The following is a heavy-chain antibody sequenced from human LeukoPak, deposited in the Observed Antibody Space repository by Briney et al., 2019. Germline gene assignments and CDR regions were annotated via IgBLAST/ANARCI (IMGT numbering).Heavy chain of an antibody. Sequence: SVKVSCKASGGTFSSYATSWVRQAPGQGLEWMGRVIPIFGTANYAQKFQGRVTITTDESTSTADMELSSLRSEDTAVYCCARELQFPTSGYDEAPEAYWGQGTLVTVSS. J-gene: IGHJ4*02. D-gene: IGHD5-12*01. CDR1: GGTFSSYA. CDR2: VIPIFGTA. V-gene: IGHV1-69*05. CDR3: ARELQFPTSGYDEAPEAY.